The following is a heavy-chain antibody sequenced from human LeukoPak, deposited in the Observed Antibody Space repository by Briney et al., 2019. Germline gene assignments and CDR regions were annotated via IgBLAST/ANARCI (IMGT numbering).Heavy chain of an antibody. Sequence: PGGSLRLSCAASGFTFSSYEMNWVRQAPGKGLEWVSYISSSGRAIYYADSVKGRFTVSRDNAKNSLYLQMNSLRAEDTAVYHCARHVFDYWGQGTLVTVSS. CDR3: ARHVFDY. CDR2: ISSSGRAI. CDR1: GFTFSSYE. J-gene: IGHJ4*02. V-gene: IGHV3-48*03.